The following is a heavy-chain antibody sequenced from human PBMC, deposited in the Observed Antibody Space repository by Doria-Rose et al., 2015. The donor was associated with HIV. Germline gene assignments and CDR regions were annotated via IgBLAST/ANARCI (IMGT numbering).Heavy chain of an antibody. V-gene: IGHV3-21*01. Sequence: VQLVESGGGLVRPGGSLRLSCATSGFTFSSHRINCVCQAPGKGLEWVSSISSTSAYINYADSVRGRFTISRDNARNSLYLQMGSLRAEDTAIYYCATGVALDYWGQGTLVTVSS. CDR3: ATGVALDY. D-gene: IGHD3-10*01. CDR2: ISSTSAYI. J-gene: IGHJ4*02. CDR1: GFTFSSHR.